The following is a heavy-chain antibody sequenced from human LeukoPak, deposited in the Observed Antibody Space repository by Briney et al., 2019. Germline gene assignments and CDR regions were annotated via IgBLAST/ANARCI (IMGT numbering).Heavy chain of an antibody. CDR1: GGSISSGDYY. J-gene: IGHJ4*02. CDR2: IYYSGST. CDR3: AGTKDYSGSYYFDY. V-gene: IGHV4-30-4*08. D-gene: IGHD1-26*01. Sequence: SETLSLTCTVSGGSISSGDYYWSWIRQPPGKGLEWIGYIYYSGSTYYNPSLKSRVTISVDTSKNQFSLKLSSVTAADTAVYYCAGTKDYSGSYYFDYWGQGTLVTVSS.